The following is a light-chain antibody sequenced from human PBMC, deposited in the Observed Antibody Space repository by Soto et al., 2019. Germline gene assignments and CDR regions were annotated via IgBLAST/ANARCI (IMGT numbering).Light chain of an antibody. Sequence: EIVLTQSPAILSLSPGERATLSCRASESVITYLAWFQQKPGQAPRLLIYDASNRATGIPARFSGSGSGTDFTITISSLEPEDFAVYYCQQRYKWPPITFGQGTRLDIK. J-gene: IGKJ5*01. CDR2: DAS. V-gene: IGKV3-11*01. CDR3: QQRYKWPPIT. CDR1: ESVITY.